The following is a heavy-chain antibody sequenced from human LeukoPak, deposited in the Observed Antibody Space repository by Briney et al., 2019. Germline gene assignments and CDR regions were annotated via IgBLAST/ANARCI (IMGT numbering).Heavy chain of an antibody. CDR3: ARPSSSSGYYYDAFDI. D-gene: IGHD3-22*01. CDR1: GGSMSGYH. CDR2: ISYSGST. V-gene: IGHV4-59*08. Sequence: SETLSLTCTVPGGSMSGYHWSWIRQPPGKGLEWIGYISYSGSTNYSPSLKSRVTISEDMPKNQFSLKLSSVTAADTAVYYCARPSSSSGYYYDAFDIWGQGTMVTVSS. J-gene: IGHJ3*02.